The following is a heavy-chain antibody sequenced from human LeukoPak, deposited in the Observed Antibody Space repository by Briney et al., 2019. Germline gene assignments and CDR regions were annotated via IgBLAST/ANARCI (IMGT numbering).Heavy chain of an antibody. CDR2: ISSSSSTI. D-gene: IGHD2-15*01. V-gene: IGHV3-48*04. CDR3: ARDRSSGGPHDAFDI. Sequence: GSLRLSCAASGFTFSSYSMNWVRQAPGKGLEWVSYISSSSSTIYYADSVKGRFTISRDNAKNSLYLQMNSLRAEDTAVYYCARDRSSGGPHDAFDIWGQGTMVTVSS. J-gene: IGHJ3*02. CDR1: GFTFSSYS.